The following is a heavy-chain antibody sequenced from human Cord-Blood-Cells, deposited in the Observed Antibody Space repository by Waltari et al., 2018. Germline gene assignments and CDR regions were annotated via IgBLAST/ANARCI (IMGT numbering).Heavy chain of an antibody. CDR3: ARGAARASWYYCDY. CDR2: VIPIFCTA. V-gene: IGHV1-69*06. CDR1: GGTFSSSA. J-gene: IGHJ4*02. Sequence: QVQLVQSGAEVKKPGSSVKVSCKASGGTFSSSAISWVRQAPGQGLEWLGGVIPIFCTANYAQKFQGRGTITADKSTSTAYMELSSLRSEDTAVYYCARGAARASWYYCDYWGQGTLVTVSS. D-gene: IGHD6-6*01.